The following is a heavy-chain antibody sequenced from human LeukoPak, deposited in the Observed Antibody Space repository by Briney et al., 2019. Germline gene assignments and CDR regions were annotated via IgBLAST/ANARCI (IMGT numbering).Heavy chain of an antibody. J-gene: IGHJ4*02. CDR2: IYYSGST. CDR1: GGSISSYY. CDR3: ARYGSSSWYSYYFDY. D-gene: IGHD6-13*01. Sequence: KPSETLSLTCTVSGGSISSYYWSWIRQPPGKGLEWIGSIYYSGSTNYNPALKSRRTITVNTTKNQFSLKLSPVTAADTAVYYCARYGSSSWYSYYFDYWGQGTQVTVSS. V-gene: IGHV4-59*01.